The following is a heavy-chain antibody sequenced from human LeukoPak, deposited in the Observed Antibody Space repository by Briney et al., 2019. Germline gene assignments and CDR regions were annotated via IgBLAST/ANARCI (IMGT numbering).Heavy chain of an antibody. V-gene: IGHV4-34*01. CDR1: GGSFSGYY. Sequence: PSETLSLTCAVYGGSFSGYYWSWIRQPPGKGLEWIGEINHSGSTNYNPSLKSRVIISVDTSKNQFSLKLSSVTAADTAVYYCARGVAADSYYFDYWGQGTLVAVSS. CDR2: INHSGST. CDR3: ARGVAADSYYFDY. J-gene: IGHJ4*02. D-gene: IGHD6-13*01.